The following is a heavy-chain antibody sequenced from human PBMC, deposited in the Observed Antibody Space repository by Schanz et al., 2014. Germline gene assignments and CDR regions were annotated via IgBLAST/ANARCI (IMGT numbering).Heavy chain of an antibody. CDR1: GYTFTSYD. CDR2: IIPILDKT. CDR3: ARGLGDERWLDLNEAFDI. Sequence: QVQLVQSGAEVKKPGASVKVSCQASGYTFTSYDINWVRQAPGQGLEWMGRIIPILDKTNYAQKFQGRVTMTADKSTSTVYMELSSLRSEDTAVYYCARGLGDERWLDLNEAFDIWGQGTIXTVSS. D-gene: IGHD6-19*01. J-gene: IGHJ3*02. V-gene: IGHV1-69*04.